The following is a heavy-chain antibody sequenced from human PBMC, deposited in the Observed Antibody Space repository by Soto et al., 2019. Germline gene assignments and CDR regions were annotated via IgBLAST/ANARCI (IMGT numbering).Heavy chain of an antibody. V-gene: IGHV3-23*01. CDR2: INKDGGRT. Sequence: EVQLLESGGGLVQPGESLRLSCAASGFTFGSYFMNWVRQAPGKGPEWVSDINKDGGRTHYADSVRGRFTISRDNSRNTLYLQMNRLRAEHTALSYCANDLHWYGMDVWGQGTTVTVSS. CDR3: ANDLHWYGMDV. CDR1: GFTFGSYF. D-gene: IGHD1-1*01. J-gene: IGHJ6*02.